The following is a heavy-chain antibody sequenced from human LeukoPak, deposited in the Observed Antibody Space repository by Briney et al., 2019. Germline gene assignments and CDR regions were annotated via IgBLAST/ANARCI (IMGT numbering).Heavy chain of an antibody. V-gene: IGHV4-34*01. Sequence: SETLSLTCAVYGGSFSGYYWSWIRQPPGKGLEWIGEINHSGSTNYNPSLKSRVTISVDTSKNQFSLKLSSVTAADTAVYYCARDPPMYYYDSSGYYHPFDYWGQGTLVTVS. J-gene: IGHJ4*02. CDR2: INHSGST. D-gene: IGHD3-22*01. CDR3: ARDPPMYYYDSSGYYHPFDY. CDR1: GGSFSGYY.